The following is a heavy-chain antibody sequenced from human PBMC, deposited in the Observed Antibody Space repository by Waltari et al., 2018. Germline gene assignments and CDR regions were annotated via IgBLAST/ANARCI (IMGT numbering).Heavy chain of an antibody. CDR3: ARDKGEVAGMDY. CDR1: GYGITTYG. CDR2: ISSYNSNT. D-gene: IGHD6-19*01. J-gene: IGHJ4*02. Sequence: QVQLVQSGVEMRRPGASVKVSCKASGYGITTYGVSWVRQAPGQGLEWMGWISSYNSNTNYEQKCQLRVTMTTDTSTNTAYMELGSLTADDTAVYYCARDKGEVAGMDYWGQGTLVTVSS. V-gene: IGHV1-18*04.